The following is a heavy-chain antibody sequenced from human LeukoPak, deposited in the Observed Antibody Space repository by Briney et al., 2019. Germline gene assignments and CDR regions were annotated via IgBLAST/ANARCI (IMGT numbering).Heavy chain of an antibody. CDR2: IYYSGST. CDR1: GGSVSSSGYF. J-gene: IGHJ4*02. V-gene: IGHV4-39*01. Sequence: PSETLSLTCTVSGGSVSSSGYFWGWIRQPPGKGLEWIGSIYYSGSTYYNASLKSRITMSVDTSKNQLSLKLGSVTAADTAVYYCARQTFDWSALLNRYFDYWGQGALVTVSS. CDR3: ARQTFDWSALLNRYFDY. D-gene: IGHD3-9*01.